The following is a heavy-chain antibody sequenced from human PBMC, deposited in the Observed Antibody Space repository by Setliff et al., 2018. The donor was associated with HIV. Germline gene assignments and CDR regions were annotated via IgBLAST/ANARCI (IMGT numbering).Heavy chain of an antibody. CDR3: VRGYCSSTTCYEDYYYMDV. Sequence: SETLSLTCTVSGGSISGYYWSWIRQPPGKGLEYIGSIFFTGNTIYNPSLKVRVTLSVDMSKNQVFLRLSSVTAADTAVYYCVRGYCSSTTCYEDYYYMDVWGKGSTVTVSS. CDR1: GGSISGYY. V-gene: IGHV4-59*01. D-gene: IGHD2-2*01. CDR2: IFFTGNT. J-gene: IGHJ6*03.